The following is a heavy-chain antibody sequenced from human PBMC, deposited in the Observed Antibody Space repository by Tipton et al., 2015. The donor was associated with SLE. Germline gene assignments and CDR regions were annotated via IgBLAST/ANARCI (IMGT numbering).Heavy chain of an antibody. V-gene: IGHV3-23*01. D-gene: IGHD5-18*01. CDR1: GFIFNNYG. CDR2: ISGSGGTT. Sequence: GSLRLSCVASGFIFNNYGMSWVRQAPGKGLEWVSAISGSGGTTYSADSLKGRFTISRDNSKNTVYLQMNSLRPEDTAVYYCAKGGSTGMVTIYWFDNWGHGTLVTVSS. CDR3: AKGGSTGMVTIYWFDN. J-gene: IGHJ4*01.